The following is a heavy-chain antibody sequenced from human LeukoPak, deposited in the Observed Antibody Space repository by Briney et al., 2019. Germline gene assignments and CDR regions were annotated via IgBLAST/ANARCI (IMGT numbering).Heavy chain of an antibody. CDR1: GFSFSGYA. CDR3: AKVMVVVVGATPTGNYYFDY. Sequence: PGGSLRLSCAASGFSFSGYALHWVRQSPGKGLEWVAVISHEENNKYYADSVKGRFTISRDNSKNTVYLQMNSLSAEDTAVYYCAKVMVVVVGATPTGNYYFDYWGQGTLVTVSS. CDR2: ISHEENNK. D-gene: IGHD1-26*01. J-gene: IGHJ4*02. V-gene: IGHV3-30-3*01.